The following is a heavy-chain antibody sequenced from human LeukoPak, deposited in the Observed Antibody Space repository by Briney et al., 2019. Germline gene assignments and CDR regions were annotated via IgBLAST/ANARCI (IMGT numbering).Heavy chain of an antibody. D-gene: IGHD6-19*01. CDR1: GFTFSSYE. Sequence: GGSLRLSCAASGFTFSSYEMNWVRQAPGKGLEWVSYISSSGSTIYYADSVKGRFTISRDNAKNSLYLQMNSLRAEDTAVYYCAKDSGIAVAGLHFDYWGQGTLVTVSS. V-gene: IGHV3-48*03. CDR3: AKDSGIAVAGLHFDY. J-gene: IGHJ4*02. CDR2: ISSSGSTI.